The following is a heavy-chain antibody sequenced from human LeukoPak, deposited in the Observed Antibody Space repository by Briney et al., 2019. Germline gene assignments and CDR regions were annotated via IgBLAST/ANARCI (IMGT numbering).Heavy chain of an antibody. CDR2: MNPNSGNT. J-gene: IGHJ6*03. CDR3: ARGRGVGATRRSYYYYYYMDV. V-gene: IGHV1-8*03. Sequence: ASVTVSFTASGYTFTSYDINWVRQAPGQGMEWMGWMNPNSGNTGYAQKFQGRVTITRNTSISTAYVELSSLRSEDTAVYYCARGRGVGATRRSYYYYYYMDVWGKGTTVTVSS. CDR1: GYTFTSYD. D-gene: IGHD1-26*01.